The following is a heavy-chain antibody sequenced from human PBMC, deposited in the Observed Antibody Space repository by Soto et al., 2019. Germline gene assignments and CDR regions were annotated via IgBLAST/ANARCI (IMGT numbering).Heavy chain of an antibody. CDR2: ISYDGSNK. V-gene: IGHV3-30-3*01. D-gene: IGHD2-21*02. CDR3: ARTYCGGDCYHYYYYGMDV. Sequence: PGGSLRLSCAASGFTFSSYAMHWVRQAPGKGLEWVAVISYDGSNKYYADSVKGRFTISRDNSKNTLYLQMNSPRAEDTAVYYCARTYCGGDCYHYYYYGMDVWGQGPTVTDAS. J-gene: IGHJ6*02. CDR1: GFTFSSYA.